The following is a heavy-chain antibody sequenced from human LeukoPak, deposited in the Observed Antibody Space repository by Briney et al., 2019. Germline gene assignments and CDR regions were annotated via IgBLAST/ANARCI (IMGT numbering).Heavy chain of an antibody. CDR3: ALSIAARPYYFDY. J-gene: IGHJ4*02. V-gene: IGHV3-33*01. Sequence: PGGSMRLSCAASGFTFSSYGMHWVRQAPGKGLEWVAVIWYDGSNKYYADSVKGRFTISRDNSKNTLYLQMNSLRAEVTAVYYCALSIAARPYYFDYWGQGTLVTVSS. CDR1: GFTFSSYG. CDR2: IWYDGSNK. D-gene: IGHD6-6*01.